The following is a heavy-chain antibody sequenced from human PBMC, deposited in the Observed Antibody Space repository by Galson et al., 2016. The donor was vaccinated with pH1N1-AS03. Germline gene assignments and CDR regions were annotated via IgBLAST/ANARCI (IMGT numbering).Heavy chain of an antibody. D-gene: IGHD2-8*01. CDR2: ISHLDSDI. V-gene: IGHV5-51*01. J-gene: IGHJ4*01. CDR3: ARHMGNSCHDGLDF. CDR1: SDRFTNHW. Sequence: QPGAEVKKPGESLKISCKGSSDRFTNHWIAWVRQMTGKGLEWMAIISHLDSDIRYSPSVQGTVTISADMSISTAYLEWNSLTASDTAIYDCARHMGNSCHDGLDFWCPGTLCTVSS.